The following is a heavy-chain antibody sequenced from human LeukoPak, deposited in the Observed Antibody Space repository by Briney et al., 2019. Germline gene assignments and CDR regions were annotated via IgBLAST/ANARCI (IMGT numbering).Heavy chain of an antibody. CDR3: ARTTVG. V-gene: IGHV3-73*01. Sequence: GGSLKLSCAASGFSFSGSAMHWVRQASGKGLEWVGRIRNEANSYATAYAASVKGRFTISRDNSKNTAYLQMNSLKTEDTAVYYCARTTVGWGQGTMVTVSS. D-gene: IGHD1-1*01. J-gene: IGHJ3*01. CDR1: GFSFSGSA. CDR2: IRNEANSYAT.